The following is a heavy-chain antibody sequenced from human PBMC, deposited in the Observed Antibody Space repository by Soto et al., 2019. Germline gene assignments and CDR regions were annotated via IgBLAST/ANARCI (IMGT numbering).Heavy chain of an antibody. CDR1: GYSFTSYW. CDR2: IDPSDSYT. D-gene: IGHD6-13*01. Sequence: PGESLKISCKGSGYSFTSYWISWVRQMPGKGLEWMGRIDPSDSYTNYSPSFQGHVTISADKSISTACLQWSSLKASDTAMYYCARPGIAAAGTYYGMDVWGQGTTVTVSS. V-gene: IGHV5-10-1*01. J-gene: IGHJ6*02. CDR3: ARPGIAAAGTYYGMDV.